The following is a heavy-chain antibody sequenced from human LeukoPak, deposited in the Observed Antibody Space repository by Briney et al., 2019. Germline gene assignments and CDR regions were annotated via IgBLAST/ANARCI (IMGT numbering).Heavy chain of an antibody. CDR3: ARESTSERPGY. D-gene: IGHD5/OR15-5a*01. Sequence: GGSLRLSCAASGFTVSSNYMSWVRQAPGKGLEWVANMDQDGSDKNYVGSVTGRFTISRDDAKNSLYLQMNSLRAEDTAVYYCARESTSERPGYWGQGTLVTVSS. CDR1: GFTVSSNY. V-gene: IGHV3-7*01. CDR2: MDQDGSDK. J-gene: IGHJ4*02.